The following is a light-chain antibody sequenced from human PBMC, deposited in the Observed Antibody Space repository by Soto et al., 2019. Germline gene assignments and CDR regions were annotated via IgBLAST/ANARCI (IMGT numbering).Light chain of an antibody. CDR2: DNR. J-gene: IGLJ2*01. CDR1: NIGIKD. Sequence: SYELTQPPSVSVAPGQTASISCGGNNIGIKDVYWYQQQAGQAPVLVIYDNRDRPSGIPERFSGSNSGNTATLTISRVEAGDEADYYCQVWDTSSDHPVFGGGTKLTVL. CDR3: QVWDTSSDHPV. V-gene: IGLV3-21*01.